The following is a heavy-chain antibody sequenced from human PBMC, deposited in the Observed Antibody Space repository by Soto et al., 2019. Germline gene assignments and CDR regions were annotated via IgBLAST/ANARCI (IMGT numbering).Heavy chain of an antibody. J-gene: IGHJ3*02. CDR2: IYIGGNT. D-gene: IGHD5-18*01. V-gene: IGHV3-53*01. CDR3: ATGGHTYGPDVLDI. CDR1: GFTVSTNY. Sequence: GGSLRLSCAASGFTVSTNYMSWVRQAPGKGLEWASVIYIGGNTYYADSVKGRFAISRDDSKNTVYLQMNSLRVEDTAMYNCATGGHTYGPDVLDIWGRGTMVTVS.